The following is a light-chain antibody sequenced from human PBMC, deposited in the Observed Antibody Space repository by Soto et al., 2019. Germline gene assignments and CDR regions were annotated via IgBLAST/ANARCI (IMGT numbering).Light chain of an antibody. V-gene: IGKV3-20*01. CDR1: QSVSNNY. CDR2: GAS. CDR3: QHYGGSFI. J-gene: IGKJ3*01. Sequence: EIVLTQSPGTLSLSPGERATLSCRASQSVSNNYLAWYQQKPGQAPRLLIYGASNRATGIPDRLSGSGSGTDFTLTISRLEPEDFAVYYCQHYGGSFIFGPGTKVDIK.